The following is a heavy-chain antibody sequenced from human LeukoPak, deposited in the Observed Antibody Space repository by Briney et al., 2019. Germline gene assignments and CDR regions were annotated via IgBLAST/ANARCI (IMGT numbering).Heavy chain of an antibody. CDR1: GFTFRSYA. Sequence: GGSLRLSCAASGFTFRSYAMSWVRQAPGEGLEWVSAINGGGDDTRYADSVRGRFTISRDNSKNTVSLQMNSLRVEDTALYFCAKSDCGSYGCKLLNYWGQGTLVTVSS. D-gene: IGHD3-3*01. J-gene: IGHJ4*02. V-gene: IGHV3-23*01. CDR3: AKSDCGSYGCKLLNY. CDR2: INGGGDDT.